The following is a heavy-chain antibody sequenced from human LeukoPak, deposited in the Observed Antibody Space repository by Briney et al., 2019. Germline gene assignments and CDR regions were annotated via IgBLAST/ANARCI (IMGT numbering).Heavy chain of an antibody. CDR1: GYTFTSYY. CDR2: INPSSGST. J-gene: IGHJ4*02. D-gene: IGHD3-22*01. Sequence: ASVKVSCKASGYTFTSYYMHWVRQAPGQGPEWMGIINPSSGSTSNAQKFQGRVTMTRDTSTSTVYLELSNLRSDDTAVYYCARDGEYYDSRGSYFDSWGQGTLVTVSS. CDR3: ARDGEYYDSRGSYFDS. V-gene: IGHV1-46*01.